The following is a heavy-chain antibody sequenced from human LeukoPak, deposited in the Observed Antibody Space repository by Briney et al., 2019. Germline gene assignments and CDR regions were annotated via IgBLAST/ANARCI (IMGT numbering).Heavy chain of an antibody. V-gene: IGHV3-20*04. D-gene: IGHD6-19*01. Sequence: VGALRHSCVASGCSFADYGISWGRQAPGEGLEWVSRIYWNSGSTRYVDSVKGRFTISRDNAKNSLYLQMNSLRPEDTAFYYCVRDGGWYKRGLDYYYYSMDVWGKGTTVTVSS. CDR2: IYWNSGST. CDR3: VRDGGWYKRGLDYYYYSMDV. CDR1: GCSFADYG. J-gene: IGHJ6*03.